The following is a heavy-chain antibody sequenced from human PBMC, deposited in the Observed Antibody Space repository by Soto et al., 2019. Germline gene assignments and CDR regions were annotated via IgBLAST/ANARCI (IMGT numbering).Heavy chain of an antibody. CDR1: GFTFSSYS. Sequence: GGSLRLSCAASGFTFSSYSMNWVRQAPGKGLEWVSYISSSSSTIYYADSVEGRFTISRDNAKNSLYLQMNSLRDEDTAVYYCASSGGGDCYSCDYYYGMDVWGQGTTVTVSS. CDR2: ISSSSSTI. J-gene: IGHJ6*02. CDR3: ASSGGGDCYSCDYYYGMDV. V-gene: IGHV3-48*02. D-gene: IGHD2-21*02.